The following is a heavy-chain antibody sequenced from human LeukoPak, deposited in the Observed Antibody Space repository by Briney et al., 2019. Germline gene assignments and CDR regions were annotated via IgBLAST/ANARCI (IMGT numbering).Heavy chain of an antibody. V-gene: IGHV3-23*01. Sequence: GGSLRLSCVASGFNLRSYAMSWVRQAPGKGLEWVSSLGGSGGSTYYADSVKGRFTISRDNSKNTLRLQMNSLRAEDTAVYYCAKGYSSAWNFFDYWGQGTLVTVSS. J-gene: IGHJ4*02. CDR3: AKGYSSAWNFFDY. CDR1: GFNLRSYA. CDR2: LGGSGGST. D-gene: IGHD6-19*01.